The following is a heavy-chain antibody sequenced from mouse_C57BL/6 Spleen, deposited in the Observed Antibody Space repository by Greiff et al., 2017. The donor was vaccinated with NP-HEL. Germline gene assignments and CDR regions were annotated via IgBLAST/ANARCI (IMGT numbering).Heavy chain of an antibody. D-gene: IGHD2-12*01. CDR3: AREGLYAMDY. CDR2: IHPNSGST. CDR1: GYTFTSYW. Sequence: QVQLQQPGAELVKPGASVTLSCKASGYTFTSYWMHWVKQRPGQGLEGIGMIHPNSGSTNYNEKFKSKATLTVDKSSSTAYMQLSSLTSEESAVYYCAREGLYAMDYWDEGTAVTVSS. J-gene: IGHJ4*01. V-gene: IGHV1-64*01.